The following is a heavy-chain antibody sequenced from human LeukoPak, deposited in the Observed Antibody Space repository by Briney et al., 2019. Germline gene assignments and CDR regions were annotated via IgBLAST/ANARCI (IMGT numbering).Heavy chain of an antibody. CDR1: GFSFSTYA. V-gene: IGHV3-66*01. CDR3: ARDRTYSSSDY. D-gene: IGHD6-6*01. Sequence: GGSLRLSCAASGFSFSTYAMSWVRQAPGKGLEWVSVIYSGGSTYYADSVKGRFTISRDNSKNTLYLQMNSLRAEDTAVYYCARDRTYSSSDYWGQGTLVTVSS. J-gene: IGHJ4*02. CDR2: IYSGGST.